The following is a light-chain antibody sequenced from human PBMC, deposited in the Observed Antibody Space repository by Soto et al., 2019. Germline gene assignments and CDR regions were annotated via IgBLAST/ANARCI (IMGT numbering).Light chain of an antibody. Sequence: QPVLTQPPSASGSPGQSVTISCTGTGSDVGGYNYVSWYQQHPGKAPKLMIYEVSKRPSGVPDRFSGSKSGNTASLTVSGLQAEDEADYYCSSYAGSNNVVFGGGTKLTVL. V-gene: IGLV2-8*01. CDR1: GSDVGGYNY. CDR3: SSYAGSNNVV. J-gene: IGLJ2*01. CDR2: EVS.